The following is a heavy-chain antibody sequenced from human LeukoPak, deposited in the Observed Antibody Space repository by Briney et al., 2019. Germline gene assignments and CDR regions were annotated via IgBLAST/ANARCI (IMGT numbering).Heavy chain of an antibody. D-gene: IGHD3-10*01. CDR1: GGTFSSCA. CDR3: ARDRSYYGSGSLHS. Sequence: ASVTDSRMAPGGTFSSCAISWVRPAPGQGREWMGWISAYNGNTNYAQKLQGRVTMTTDTSTRTAYMELRSLRSDDAAVYYCARDRSYYGSGSLHSWGQGTLVTVSS. J-gene: IGHJ5*02. V-gene: IGHV1-18*01. CDR2: ISAYNGNT.